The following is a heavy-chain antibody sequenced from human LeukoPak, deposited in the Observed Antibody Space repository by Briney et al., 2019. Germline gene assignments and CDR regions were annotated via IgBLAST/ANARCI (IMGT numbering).Heavy chain of an antibody. CDR3: ARGDYTVLGGSPFDL. CDR2: IFFTEST. D-gene: IGHD2-15*01. V-gene: IGHV4-30-4*01. J-gene: IGHJ4*02. CDR1: GDAITSGDDY. Sequence: KASQTLSLTCSVSGDAITSGDDYWTWIRQSPGKGLQWLGYIFFTESTYYNPSLGSRFTISLDAPKNQFSLRLTSVTAADTAVYYCARGDYTVLGGSPFDLWGRGTLVTVSS.